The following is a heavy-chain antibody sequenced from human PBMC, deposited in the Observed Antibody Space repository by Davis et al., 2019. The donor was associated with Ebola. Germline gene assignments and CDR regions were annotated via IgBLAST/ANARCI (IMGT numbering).Heavy chain of an antibody. CDR3: AKDGGGDSIASAFDI. CDR2: IWYDGSNK. V-gene: IGHV3-33*06. J-gene: IGHJ3*02. CDR1: GFTFSSYG. D-gene: IGHD2-21*02. Sequence: GESLKISCAASGFTFSSYGMHWVRQAPGKGLEWVAVIWYDGSNKYYADSVKGRFTISRDNSKNTLYLQMNSLRAEDTAVYHCAKDGGGDSIASAFDIWGQGTMVTVS.